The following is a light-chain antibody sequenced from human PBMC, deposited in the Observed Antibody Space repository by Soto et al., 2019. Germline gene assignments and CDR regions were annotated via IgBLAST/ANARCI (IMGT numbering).Light chain of an antibody. J-gene: IGKJ1*01. V-gene: IGKV3-15*01. Sequence: EIVMTQSPATLSLSPGERATLSCRASQSVSSKLAWYQQKPGQAPRLLIYDSSTRATGVPARFSGSGSGTEFTLTISSLQSEDFAVYYCQQYNFWLAWTFGQGTKVEIK. CDR2: DSS. CDR3: QQYNFWLAWT. CDR1: QSVSSK.